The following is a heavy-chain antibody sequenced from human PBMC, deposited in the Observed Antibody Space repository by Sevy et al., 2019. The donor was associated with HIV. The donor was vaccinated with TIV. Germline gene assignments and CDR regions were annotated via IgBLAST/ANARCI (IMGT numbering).Heavy chain of an antibody. CDR1: GFMFSNHA. V-gene: IGHV3-23*01. J-gene: IGHJ4*02. D-gene: IGHD6-19*01. CDR3: AKDLLTVAGNFDY. Sequence: GGSLRLSCAASGFMFSNHAMSWVRQAPGKGLEWLSSISGRSGVTTYYANSVNGRFTISRDNSQNTLFLQLSRLRAEDTAIYYCAKDLLTVAGNFDYWRQGTLVTVSS. CDR2: ISGRSGVTT.